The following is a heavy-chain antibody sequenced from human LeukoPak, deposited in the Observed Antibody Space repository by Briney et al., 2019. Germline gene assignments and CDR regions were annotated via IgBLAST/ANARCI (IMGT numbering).Heavy chain of an antibody. D-gene: IGHD3-10*01. CDR2: IYYSGST. V-gene: IGHV4-59*01. Sequence: SETLSLTCAVSGDSITGYYWSWIRQPPGKGLEWIGYIYYSGSTNYNPSLKSRVTISVDTSKNQFSLKLSSVTAADTAVYYCARAAPPITMVRGVTSWFDPWGQGTLVTVSS. CDR3: ARAAPPITMVRGVTSWFDP. CDR1: GDSITGYY. J-gene: IGHJ5*02.